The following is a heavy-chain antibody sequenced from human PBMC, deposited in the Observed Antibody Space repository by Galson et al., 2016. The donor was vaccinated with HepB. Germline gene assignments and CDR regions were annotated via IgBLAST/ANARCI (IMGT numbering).Heavy chain of an antibody. CDR1: VFSFRTSA. D-gene: IGHD2-2*02. V-gene: IGHV3-7*01. CDR2: IKRDGSEK. Sequence: SLRLSCAASVFSFRTSAMSWVRQAPGKGLEWVTNIKRDGSEKHYVGSVKGRFAISRDNARNSLYLQMNSLRAEDTAIYYCAVGLEVPDTQNVFDIWGQGTMVTVSS. J-gene: IGHJ3*02. CDR3: AVGLEVPDTQNVFDI.